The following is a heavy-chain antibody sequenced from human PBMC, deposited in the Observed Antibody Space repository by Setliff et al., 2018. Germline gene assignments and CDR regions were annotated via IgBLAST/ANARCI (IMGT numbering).Heavy chain of an antibody. D-gene: IGHD1-26*01. CDR1: GGSISSGSYY. CDR2: LHTSGST. CDR3: ARDNTIVGATDY. Sequence: PSETLSLTCAVSGGSISSGSYYWSWIRQPAGKGLEWVGRLHTSGSTNYNPSLKSRVTISVDTSKNQFSLKLSSVTAADTAVYFCARDNTIVGATDYWGQGTSVTV. V-gene: IGHV4-61*02. J-gene: IGHJ4*02.